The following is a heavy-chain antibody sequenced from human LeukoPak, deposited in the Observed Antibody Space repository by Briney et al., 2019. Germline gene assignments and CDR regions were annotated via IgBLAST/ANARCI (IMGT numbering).Heavy chain of an antibody. Sequence: SETLSLTCAVSGYSISSNNWWAWIRQPPGKGLEWIGYMYYTGETFYNPSLKSRVTISLDTSKNQFSLKLSSVTAADTAVYYCARPGGDDSSGSNWFDPWGQGTLVTVSS. J-gene: IGHJ5*02. CDR2: MYYTGET. D-gene: IGHD3-22*01. CDR1: GYSISSNNW. V-gene: IGHV4-28*01. CDR3: ARPGGDDSSGSNWFDP.